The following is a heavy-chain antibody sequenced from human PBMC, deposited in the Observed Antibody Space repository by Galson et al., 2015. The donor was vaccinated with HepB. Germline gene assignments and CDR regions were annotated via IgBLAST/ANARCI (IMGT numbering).Heavy chain of an antibody. Sequence: SLRLSCAASGFTFSSYAMHWVRQAPGKGLEWVAVISYDGSNKYYADSVKGRFTISRDDSKNTLYLQMNSLRAEDTAVYYCARDLGAELELLGFDYWGQGTLVTVSS. J-gene: IGHJ4*02. V-gene: IGHV3-30-3*01. CDR3: ARDLGAELELLGFDY. CDR1: GFTFSSYA. CDR2: ISYDGSNK. D-gene: IGHD1-7*01.